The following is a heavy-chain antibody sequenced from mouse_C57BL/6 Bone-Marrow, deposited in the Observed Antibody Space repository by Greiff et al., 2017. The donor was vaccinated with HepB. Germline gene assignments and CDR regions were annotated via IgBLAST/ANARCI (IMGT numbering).Heavy chain of an antibody. CDR2: ISSGGDYI. D-gene: IGHD4-1*01. CDR1: GFTFSSYA. J-gene: IGHJ2*01. V-gene: IGHV5-9-1*02. CDR3: TRDPGTYYFDY. Sequence: EVQLQESGEGLVKPGGSLKLSCAASGFTFSSYAMSWVRQTPEKRLEWVAYISSGGDYIYYADTVKGRFTISRDNARNTLYLQMSSLKSEDTAMYYCTRDPGTYYFDYWGQGTTLTVSS.